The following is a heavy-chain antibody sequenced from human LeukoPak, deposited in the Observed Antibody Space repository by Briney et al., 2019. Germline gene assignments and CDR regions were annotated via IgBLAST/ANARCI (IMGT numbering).Heavy chain of an antibody. CDR2: IYTSGST. J-gene: IGHJ5*02. D-gene: IGHD3-3*01. CDR3: ARGRYYDFWSGYYTAWFDP. Sequence: SQTLSLTCTVSGGSISSGSYYWSWIRQPAGKGLEWIGRIYTSGSTNYNPSLKSRVTISVDTSKNQFSLKLSSVTAADTAVYYCARGRYYDFWSGYYTAWFDPWGQGTLVTVSS. V-gene: IGHV4-61*02. CDR1: GGSISSGSYY.